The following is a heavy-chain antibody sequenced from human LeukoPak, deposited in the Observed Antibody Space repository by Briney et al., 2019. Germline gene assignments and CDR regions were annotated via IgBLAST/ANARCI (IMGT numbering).Heavy chain of an antibody. Sequence: SQTLSLTCTVSGGSISSGGYYWSWIRQHPGKGLEWIGYIYYSGSTYYNPSLKSRVTISVDTSKNQFSLKLSSVTAADTAVYYCARVGRTVPATIANFFDYWGQGTLVTVSS. D-gene: IGHD2-2*01. J-gene: IGHJ4*02. CDR2: IYYSGST. V-gene: IGHV4-31*03. CDR1: GGSISSGGYY. CDR3: ARVGRTVPATIANFFDY.